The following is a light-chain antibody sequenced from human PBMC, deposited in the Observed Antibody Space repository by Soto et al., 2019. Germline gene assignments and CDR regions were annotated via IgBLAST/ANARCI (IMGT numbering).Light chain of an antibody. CDR3: QQSYNTPLT. J-gene: IGKJ1*01. CDR1: QTIGTY. V-gene: IGKV1-39*01. CDR2: DAS. Sequence: IEVNQSPSSLAASLGDRVTITCRASQTIGTYVNWYRQKSGAAPELLIYDASTLQSGVPSRFRGGASRTDFTLSISSLQLDDFATYYCQQSYNTPLTFVQGTKVEIK.